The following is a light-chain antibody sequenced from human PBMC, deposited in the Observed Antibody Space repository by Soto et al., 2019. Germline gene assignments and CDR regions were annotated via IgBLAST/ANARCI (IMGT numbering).Light chain of an antibody. V-gene: IGKV3-11*01. CDR2: DAS. CDR1: QSVSSY. CDR3: QQRSNWPLT. Sequence: PGGKATLPCRASQSVSSYLAWYQQKPGQAPRLLIYDASNRATGIPARFSGSGSGTDFTLTISSLEPEDFAVYYCQQRSNWPLTFGGGTKVDIK. J-gene: IGKJ4*01.